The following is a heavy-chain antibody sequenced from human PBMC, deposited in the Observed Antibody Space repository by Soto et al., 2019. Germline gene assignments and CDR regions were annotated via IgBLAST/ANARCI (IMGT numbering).Heavy chain of an antibody. J-gene: IGHJ4*02. CDR3: ARSTVRRSKASYFDY. CDR2: INHSGST. D-gene: IGHD4-17*01. V-gene: IGHV4-34*01. Sequence: SETLSLTCAVYGGSFSDYYWTWIRQPPGKGLEWIGEINHSGSTNYNPSLKSRVTISVDTSKNQFSLNLNSVIAADTAVYYCARSTVRRSKASYFDYWGQGTLVTVSS. CDR1: GGSFSDYY.